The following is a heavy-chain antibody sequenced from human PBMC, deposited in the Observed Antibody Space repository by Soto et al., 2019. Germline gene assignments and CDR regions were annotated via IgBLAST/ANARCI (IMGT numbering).Heavy chain of an antibody. CDR2: ITDSGRST. D-gene: IGHD3-3*01. CDR1: GFSFNTYA. J-gene: IGHJ5*02. Sequence: GGSLRLCCAASGFSFNTYAMTWVRQAPGKGLEWVSLITDSGRSTYYADSVKGRFTISRDNTKNTLNLQMNSLKAEDTAVYYCAKGSWSGFEPNWFDPWGQGTLVTVSS. CDR3: AKGSWSGFEPNWFDP. V-gene: IGHV3-23*01.